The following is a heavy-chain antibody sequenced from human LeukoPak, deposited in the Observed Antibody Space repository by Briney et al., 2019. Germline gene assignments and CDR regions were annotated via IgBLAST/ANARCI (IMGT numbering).Heavy chain of an antibody. J-gene: IGHJ4*02. D-gene: IGHD4-17*01. V-gene: IGHV4-59*01. CDR1: GCSISSYY. Sequence: SKSLSLTCTASGCSISSYYLSWIRQPPGKGLEWIGYIYYNGSTNYNPSLKSRVTISIDTSKNQFSLRLSSVTAADTAVYYCARVPLTYGDYVNYFDYWGQGTLVTVSS. CDR2: IYYNGST. CDR3: ARVPLTYGDYVNYFDY.